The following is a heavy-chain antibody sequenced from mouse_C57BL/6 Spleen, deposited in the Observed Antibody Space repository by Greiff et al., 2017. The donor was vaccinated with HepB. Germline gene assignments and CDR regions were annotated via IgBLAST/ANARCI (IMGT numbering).Heavy chain of an antibody. CDR2: INPGSGGT. J-gene: IGHJ1*03. Sequence: QVQLQQSGAELVRPGTSVKVSCKASGYAFTNYLIEWVKQRPGQGLEWIGVINPGSGGTNYNEKFKGKATLTADKSSSTAYMQLSSLTSEDSAVYFCARSSGSNRYFDGWGTGTTVTVSS. V-gene: IGHV1-54*01. D-gene: IGHD1-3*01. CDR1: GYAFTNYL. CDR3: ARSSGSNRYFDG.